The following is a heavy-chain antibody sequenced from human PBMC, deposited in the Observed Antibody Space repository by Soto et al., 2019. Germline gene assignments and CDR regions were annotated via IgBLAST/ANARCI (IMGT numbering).Heavy chain of an antibody. CDR3: ARARLDTPALEY. V-gene: IGHV3-30-3*01. Sequence: QVQLVESGGGVVQPGRSLRLSCAASGFSFRSYAMHWVRQAPGKGLEWVAVMSYDGSDKDYADSVKGRFTISRDNSKNTLDLQMSSLRAEDTAVYYCARARLDTPALEYWGQGTLVTVSS. CDR1: GFSFRSYA. D-gene: IGHD2-2*01. J-gene: IGHJ4*02. CDR2: MSYDGSDK.